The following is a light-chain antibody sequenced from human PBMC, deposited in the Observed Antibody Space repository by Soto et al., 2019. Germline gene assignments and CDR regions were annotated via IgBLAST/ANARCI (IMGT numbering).Light chain of an antibody. J-gene: IGKJ4*01. V-gene: IGKV1-39*01. CDR1: HDIITY. CDR3: QESFTNIT. Sequence: DIQMTQSPSSLSASIGDTVTITCRASHDIITYVNWYQHKPGQAPELLIYAASALQSGVPSRFSGSRFGTEFTLPLNRLQREDFGTYYCQESFTNITFGGGTKVDIK. CDR2: AAS.